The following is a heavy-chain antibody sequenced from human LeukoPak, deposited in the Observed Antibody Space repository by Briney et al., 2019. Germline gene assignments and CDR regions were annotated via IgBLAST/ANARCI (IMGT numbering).Heavy chain of an antibody. CDR2: IYYSGST. CDR3: AGEWEDYDYVWGSYRYTHNWFDP. CDR1: GGSISSSSYY. J-gene: IGHJ5*02. Sequence: SETLSLTCTVSGGSISSSSYYWGWIRQPPGKGLEWIGSIYYSGSTYYNPSLKSRVTISVDTSKNQFSLKLSSVTAADTAVYYCAGEWEDYDYVWGSYRYTHNWFDPWGQGTLVTVSS. D-gene: IGHD3-16*02. V-gene: IGHV4-39*07.